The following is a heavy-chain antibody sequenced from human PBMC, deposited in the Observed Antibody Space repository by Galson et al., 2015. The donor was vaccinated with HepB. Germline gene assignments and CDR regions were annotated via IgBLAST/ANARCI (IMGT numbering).Heavy chain of an antibody. V-gene: IGHV6-1*01. J-gene: IGHJ4*03. CDR2: TYYRSKWHN. D-gene: IGHD3-16*01. Sequence: CAISGDSVSSNSVTWNWIRQSPSRGLEWLGRTYYRSKWHNEYAVSLRSRIMINPDTSKNQFYLQLNSVTPEDTAVYYCAGGRSSLDYWGQGTTVTVSS. CDR1: GDSVSSNSVT. CDR3: AGGRSSLDY.